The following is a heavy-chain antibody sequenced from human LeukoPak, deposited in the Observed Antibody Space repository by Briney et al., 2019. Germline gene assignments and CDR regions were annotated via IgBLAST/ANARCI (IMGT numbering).Heavy chain of an antibody. Sequence: SETLSLTCTVSGGSISSSSYYWGWICQPPGKGLEWIGSMYYSGSTYYNPSLKSRVTISVDTSKNQFSLKLSSVTAADTAVYYCASESVAGDYYGMDVWGQGTTVTVSS. J-gene: IGHJ6*02. D-gene: IGHD6-19*01. V-gene: IGHV4-39*01. CDR3: ASESVAGDYYGMDV. CDR2: MYYSGST. CDR1: GGSISSSSYY.